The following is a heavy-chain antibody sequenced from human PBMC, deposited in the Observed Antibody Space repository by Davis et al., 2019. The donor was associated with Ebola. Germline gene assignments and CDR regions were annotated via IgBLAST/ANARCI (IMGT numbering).Heavy chain of an antibody. CDR1: DASIGSGDSY. CDR2: IYKSGTT. V-gene: IGHV4-31*03. J-gene: IGHJ4*02. Sequence: MPSETLSLTCTVSDASIGSGDSYWGWIRQHPGQGLEWIAYIYKSGTTYYNPSLKSRVSMSVDASTNRFSLDLSSVTAADTAVYYCARIPLFYTSSWHFDYWGPGTAVTVSS. D-gene: IGHD6-13*01. CDR3: ARIPLFYTSSWHFDY.